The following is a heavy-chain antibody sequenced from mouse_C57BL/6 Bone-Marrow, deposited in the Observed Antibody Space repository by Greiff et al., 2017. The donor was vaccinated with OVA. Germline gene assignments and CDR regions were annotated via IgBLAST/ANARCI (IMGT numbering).Heavy chain of an antibody. CDR3: ARYQGNPYYCDY. CDR1: GFTFTDYY. Sequence: EVKLMESGGGLVQPGGSLSLSCAASGFTFTDYYMSWVRQPPGQALEWLGFIRNKANGYTTEYSASVKGRFTISRDNSQSILYLQMNALRAEDSATYYCARYQGNPYYCDYWGQGTTLTVSS. D-gene: IGHD2-1*01. CDR2: IRNKANGYTT. J-gene: IGHJ2*01. V-gene: IGHV7-3*01.